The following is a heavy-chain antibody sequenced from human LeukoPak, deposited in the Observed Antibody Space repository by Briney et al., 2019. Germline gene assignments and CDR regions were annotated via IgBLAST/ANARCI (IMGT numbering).Heavy chain of an antibody. Sequence: PSETLSLTCAVYGGSFSGYYWSWIRQPPGKGLEWIGEINHSGSTNYNPSLKSRVTISVDTSKNQFSLKLSSVTAADTAVYYCARGLPKYYGGNSVSDYWGQGTLVTVFS. CDR3: ARGLPKYYGGNSVSDY. J-gene: IGHJ4*02. CDR2: INHSGST. D-gene: IGHD4-23*01. V-gene: IGHV4-34*01. CDR1: GGSFSGYY.